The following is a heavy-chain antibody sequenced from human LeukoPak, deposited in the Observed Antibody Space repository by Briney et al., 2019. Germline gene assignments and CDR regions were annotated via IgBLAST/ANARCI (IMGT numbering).Heavy chain of an antibody. V-gene: IGHV3-30*03. Sequence: GVPVRLPCAASVFTLSDYGMHCVRHAPGEGREGVADISYDGTTIYYAGSVKGLFTMARENAKNSLYLQMNSLRAGDTAVYYCARGGRGVIIDYWGQGTLVTVSS. CDR3: ARGGRGVIIDY. D-gene: IGHD3-10*01. J-gene: IGHJ4*02. CDR2: ISYDGTTI. CDR1: VFTLSDYG.